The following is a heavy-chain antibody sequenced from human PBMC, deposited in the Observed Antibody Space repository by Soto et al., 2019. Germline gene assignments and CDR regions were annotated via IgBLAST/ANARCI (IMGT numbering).Heavy chain of an antibody. D-gene: IGHD2-2*01. V-gene: IGHV1-18*01. J-gene: IGHJ4*02. Sequence: HVQLVQSGDEVMKPGASVKVSCKASGYIFSSFGISWVRQVPGQGLEWMGWINTYNGDTNYAQKFQGRVTMTTDISTSTAYMELRSLISDDTAVYYCARGCCSFASCPLDFWGQGTLVTVSS. CDR1: GYIFSSFG. CDR2: INTYNGDT. CDR3: ARGCCSFASCPLDF.